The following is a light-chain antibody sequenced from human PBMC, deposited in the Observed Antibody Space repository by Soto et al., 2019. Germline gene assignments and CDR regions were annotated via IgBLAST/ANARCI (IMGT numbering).Light chain of an antibody. CDR1: QGIGVY. CDR3: SQYNSSPLT. Sequence: DSQMTQSLSSLSASLGDRVTITCRASQGIGVYLAWFQQRPGRVPSLLIYAASTLQSGVPSRFSGSGSGTDFTLTISSLQPEDVANYYCSQYNSSPLTVRGGTKV. CDR2: AAS. J-gene: IGKJ4*01. V-gene: IGKV1-27*01.